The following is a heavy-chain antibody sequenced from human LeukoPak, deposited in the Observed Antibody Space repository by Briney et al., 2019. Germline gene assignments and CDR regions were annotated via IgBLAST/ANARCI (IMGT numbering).Heavy chain of an antibody. Sequence: GGSLRLSCEASGFTFRNYPMSWVRQAPGKGLEWVSAMTGTTGNTYYADSVEGRFTISRDNAKNMIYLQMDSLEAEDTAVYYCAKDSNPYYYYGMDVWGQGTTVTVSS. D-gene: IGHD1-14*01. CDR3: AKDSNPYYYYGMDV. V-gene: IGHV3-23*01. J-gene: IGHJ6*01. CDR1: GFTFRNYP. CDR2: MTGTTGNT.